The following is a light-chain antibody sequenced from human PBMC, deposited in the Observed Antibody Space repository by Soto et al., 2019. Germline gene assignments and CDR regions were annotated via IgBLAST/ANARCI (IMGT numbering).Light chain of an antibody. J-gene: IGKJ4*01. V-gene: IGKV3-11*01. CDR3: QQHISWPLT. Sequence: ELVLTQSPGTPSLPPRETATLSCSSSQSLSSRNLAWYQQKPGQAPRPLIYGVSSRATGIPTRFSGSGSGTDFTLTISNLEPEDFAVYYCQQHISWPLTFGGGTKVDI. CDR1: QSLSSRN. CDR2: GVS.